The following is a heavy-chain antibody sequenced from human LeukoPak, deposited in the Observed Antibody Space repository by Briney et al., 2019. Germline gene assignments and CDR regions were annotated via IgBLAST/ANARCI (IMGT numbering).Heavy chain of an antibody. Sequence: GGSLRLSCAASGFTFSSYSMNWVRQAPGKGLEWVSYISSSSTIYYADSVKGRFTISKDNAKNLLYLQMNSLRAEDTAVYYCASERGWFVEFDYWGQGTLVTVSS. CDR3: ASERGWFVEFDY. CDR2: ISSSSTI. J-gene: IGHJ4*02. D-gene: IGHD3-10*01. CDR1: GFTFSSYS. V-gene: IGHV3-48*01.